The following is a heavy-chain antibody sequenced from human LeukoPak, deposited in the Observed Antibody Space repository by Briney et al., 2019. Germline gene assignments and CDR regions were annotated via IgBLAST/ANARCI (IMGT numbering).Heavy chain of an antibody. D-gene: IGHD4-11*01. J-gene: IGHJ6*03. CDR2: IKQDGSEK. V-gene: IGHV3-7*01. CDR1: GFTFSSYW. Sequence: GGSLRLSCAASGFTFSSYWMSWVRQAPGKGLEWVANIKQDGSEKYYVDSVKGRFTISRNNSENTLYLQMGSLRAEDMAVYYCARGNSNYFHYYDMDVWGKGTTVTVSS. CDR3: ARGNSNYFHYYDMDV.